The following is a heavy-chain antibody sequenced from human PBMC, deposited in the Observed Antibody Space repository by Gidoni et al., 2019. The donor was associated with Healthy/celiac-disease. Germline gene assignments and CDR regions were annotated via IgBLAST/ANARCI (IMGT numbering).Heavy chain of an antibody. CDR2: MSGSGGST. CDR1: GFTFSSSA. V-gene: IGHV3-23*01. D-gene: IGHD6-19*01. Sequence: EVQLLESGGGLVQPGGSLRLCCAASGFTFSSSAMSWVRQAPGKGLEWVSAMSGSGGSTYYADSVKSRFTISRDNSKNTLYLQMNSLRAEDTAVYYCAQHIGQWLVPKTYYFDYWGQGTLVTVSS. J-gene: IGHJ4*02. CDR3: AQHIGQWLVPKTYYFDY.